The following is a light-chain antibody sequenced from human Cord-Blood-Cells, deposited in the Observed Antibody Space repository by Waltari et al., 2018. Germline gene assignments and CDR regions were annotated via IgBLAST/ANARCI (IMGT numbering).Light chain of an antibody. CDR2: GKN. Sequence: SSELTQDPAVSVALGQTVRITCQGDSLRSYYASWYQQKPGQAPVLVIYGKNNRPSGITDRFSGSSSGNTASLTITGAQAEDEADYYCHSRDSSGNHGDVVFGGGTKLTVL. J-gene: IGLJ2*01. CDR1: SLRSYY. V-gene: IGLV3-19*01. CDR3: HSRDSSGNHGDVV.